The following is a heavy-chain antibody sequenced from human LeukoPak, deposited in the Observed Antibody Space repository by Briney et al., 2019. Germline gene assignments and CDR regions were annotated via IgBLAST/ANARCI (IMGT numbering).Heavy chain of an antibody. V-gene: IGHV3-7*01. CDR1: EFTFSSYW. CDR3: ARDYDYYDSSGYPGAFDI. D-gene: IGHD3-22*01. Sequence: PGGSLRLSCAASEFTFSSYWMSWVRQAPGKGLEWVANIKQDGSEKYYVDSVKGRFTISRDNAKNSLYLQMNSLRAEDTAVYYCARDYDYYDSSGYPGAFDIWGQGTMVTVSS. J-gene: IGHJ3*02. CDR2: IKQDGSEK.